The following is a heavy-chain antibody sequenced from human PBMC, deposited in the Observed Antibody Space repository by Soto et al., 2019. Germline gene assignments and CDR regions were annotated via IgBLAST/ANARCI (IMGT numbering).Heavy chain of an antibody. CDR2: INNGGSS. CDR1: GGSFSGYY. J-gene: IGHJ2*01. V-gene: IGHV4-34*01. D-gene: IGHD3-10*01. Sequence: SETLSLTCAVYGGSFSGYYWSWIRQPPGKGLEWIGEINNGGSSNYNPSLKSRVSMSVGASNNQFSLKLTSVTAADTAVYYCARGRGDGYNQDWYFDLWGRGTLVTVSS. CDR3: ARGRGDGYNQDWYFDL.